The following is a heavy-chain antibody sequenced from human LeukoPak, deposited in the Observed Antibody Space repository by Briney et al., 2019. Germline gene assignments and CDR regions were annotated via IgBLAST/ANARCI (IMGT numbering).Heavy chain of an antibody. CDR2: IRYDGSNK. CDR3: AKEQLQRRTYTFDY. J-gene: IGHJ4*02. CDR1: GFTFSSYG. D-gene: IGHD4-23*01. V-gene: IGHV3-30*02. Sequence: GGSLRLSCAASGFTFSSYGMHWVRQAPGKGLEWVAFIRYDGSNKYYADSVKGRFTISRDNSKNTLYLQMNSLRAEDTAVYYCAKEQLQRRTYTFDYWGQGTLVTVSS.